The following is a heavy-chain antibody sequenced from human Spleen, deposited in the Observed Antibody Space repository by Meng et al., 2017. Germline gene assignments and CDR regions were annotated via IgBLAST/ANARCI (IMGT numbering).Heavy chain of an antibody. CDR3: AKVSSRGDYGNFDY. J-gene: IGHJ4*02. CDR2: ITGSGGGT. V-gene: IGHV3-23*01. D-gene: IGHD4-17*01. CDR1: GFTFSGYA. Sequence: GESLKISCAASGFTFSGYAMNWVRQVPGKGLGWVSAITGSGGGTYYADSVKGRFTISRDNSKNTLYLQMNSLRAEDTAVYYCAKVSSRGDYGNFDYWGQGTLVTVSS.